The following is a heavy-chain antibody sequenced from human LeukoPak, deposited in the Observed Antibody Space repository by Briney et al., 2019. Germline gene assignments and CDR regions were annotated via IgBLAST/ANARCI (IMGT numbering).Heavy chain of an antibody. CDR2: ISSSGGST. D-gene: IGHD3-3*01. Sequence: GGSLRLSCAASGFTFSSYAMSWVRQAPGKGLEWVSTISSSGGSTYYADSVKGRFTISRDNSKSTLYLQMNSLRAEDTAVYYCAKDGPPDYYDFWSGYYEEYYFDYWGQGTLVTVSS. CDR3: AKDGPPDYYDFWSGYYEEYYFDY. V-gene: IGHV3-23*01. CDR1: GFTFSSYA. J-gene: IGHJ4*02.